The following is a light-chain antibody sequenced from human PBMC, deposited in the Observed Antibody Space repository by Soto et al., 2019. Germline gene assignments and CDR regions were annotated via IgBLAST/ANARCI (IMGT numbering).Light chain of an antibody. CDR3: QQYYSTLWT. CDR1: QSVLYSSKNKNY. V-gene: IGKV4-1*01. J-gene: IGKJ1*01. CDR2: WAS. Sequence: DIVMTQSPDSLAVSLGERATINCKSSQSVLYSSKNKNYLAWYQQRPGQPPKLLIYWASTRESGVPDRFSGSGSGTDFTLTINSLQAEDVAVYYCQQYYSTLWTFGQGTKVEIK.